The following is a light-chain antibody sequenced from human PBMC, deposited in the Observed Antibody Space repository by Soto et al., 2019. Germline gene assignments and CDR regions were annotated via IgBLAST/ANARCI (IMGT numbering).Light chain of an antibody. CDR3: QQYGNFPWT. J-gene: IGKJ1*01. Sequence: EIVLTQSPGTLSLSPGERATLSCRASQSVTNNYLAWYQQKPGQAPRLLIYGVSNRATGIPDRFSGSGSGTDFALTISRLESEDFAVYYCQQYGNFPWTFGQGTKVDIK. CDR2: GVS. CDR1: QSVTNNY. V-gene: IGKV3-20*01.